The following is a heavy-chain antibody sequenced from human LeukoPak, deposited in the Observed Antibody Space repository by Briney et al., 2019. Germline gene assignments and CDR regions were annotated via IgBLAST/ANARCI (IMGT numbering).Heavy chain of an antibody. V-gene: IGHV4-59*01. Sequence: SETLSLTCTVSGGPISSYYWSWIRQPPGKGLEWIGYIYYSGSTNYNPSLKSRVTISVDTSKNQFSLKLSSVTAADTAVYYCAREKLLRYFDYWGQGTLVTVSS. J-gene: IGHJ4*02. D-gene: IGHD2-15*01. CDR1: GGPISSYY. CDR3: AREKLLRYFDY. CDR2: IYYSGST.